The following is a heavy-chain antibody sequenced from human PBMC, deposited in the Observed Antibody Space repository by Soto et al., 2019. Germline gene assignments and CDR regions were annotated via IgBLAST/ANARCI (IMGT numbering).Heavy chain of an antibody. J-gene: IGHJ4*02. V-gene: IGHV5-51*01. CDR2: IYPSDSDT. Sequence: GESLKISCKGSGYSFSTHWIGWVRQMPGKGLEWMGIIYPSDSDTRYSPPFQGQVTISADKSINTAYLHWRSLKASDTAIYYCARNDYGGNSVDYWGQGTLVTVSS. CDR3: ARNDYGGNSVDY. D-gene: IGHD4-17*01. CDR1: GYSFSTHW.